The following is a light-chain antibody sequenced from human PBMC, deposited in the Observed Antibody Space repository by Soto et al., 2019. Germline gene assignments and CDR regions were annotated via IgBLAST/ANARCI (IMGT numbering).Light chain of an antibody. V-gene: IGKV3-15*01. CDR2: GAS. Sequence: EIVMTQSPATLSVSPGERATLSCRARQSVNNNLAWYQQKPGQAPRLLIYGASTRATGIPARFSGSGSGTEFTLTISSLQSEDFAVYYCQQCNTWPRTFGQGTKVEIK. CDR1: QSVNNN. CDR3: QQCNTWPRT. J-gene: IGKJ1*01.